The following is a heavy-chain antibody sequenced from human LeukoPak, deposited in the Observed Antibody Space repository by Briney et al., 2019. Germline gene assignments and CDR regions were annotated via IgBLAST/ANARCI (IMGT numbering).Heavy chain of an antibody. Sequence: PSETLSLTCAVYGGSFSGYYWSWIRQPPGKGLEWIGEINHSGSTNYNPPLKSRVIISVDTSKNQFSLKLSSVTAADTAVYYCARGGPLIRTGTNPVRSFDLWGRGTLVTVSS. V-gene: IGHV4-34*01. CDR2: INHSGST. CDR1: GGSFSGYY. J-gene: IGHJ2*01. CDR3: ARGGPLIRTGTNPVRSFDL. D-gene: IGHD1/OR15-1a*01.